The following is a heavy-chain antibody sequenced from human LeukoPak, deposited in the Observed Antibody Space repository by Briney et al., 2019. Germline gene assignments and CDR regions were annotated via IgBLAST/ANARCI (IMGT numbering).Heavy chain of an antibody. CDR2: ISHDGSNK. D-gene: IGHD6-13*01. V-gene: IGHV3-30*18. CDR1: GFPFSSYG. CDR3: AKDRAATGVFDY. J-gene: IGHJ4*02. Sequence: GGALRLSCAASGFPFSSYGMHWVRQAPGKGLEGVAVISHDGSNKNYVDSVKGRFTISRDNSKTTLYLQMSSLRAEDTALYYCAKDRAATGVFDYWGQGTLVTVSS.